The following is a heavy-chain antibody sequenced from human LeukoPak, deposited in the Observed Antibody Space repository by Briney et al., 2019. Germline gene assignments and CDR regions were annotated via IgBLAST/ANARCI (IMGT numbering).Heavy chain of an antibody. CDR2: IYYSGST. J-gene: IGHJ4*02. D-gene: IGHD3-3*01. V-gene: IGHV4-39*07. CDR3: ARASTIFGHFAY. CDR1: GGSISVTPYY. Sequence: SETLSLTCAISGGSISVTPYYWGWIRQPPGKGLEWIGSIYYSGSTYYNPSLKSRLTISVDTSKNQFSLKLASVTAADTAVCYCARASTIFGHFAYWGRGTLVTVSS.